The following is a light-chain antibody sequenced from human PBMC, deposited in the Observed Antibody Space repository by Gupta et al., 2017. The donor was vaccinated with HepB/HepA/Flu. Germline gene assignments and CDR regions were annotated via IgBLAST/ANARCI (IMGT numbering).Light chain of an antibody. V-gene: IGKV1-12*01. Sequence: DIQMTQSPSSVSASVGDRVTITCRASQGISSWLGWYQQKPGNAPKLVIYTASNLQSGVPSRFSGSRSGTEFTLTISSLQPEDFGIYYCQQGDNFPLTFGGGTKVDIK. CDR3: QQGDNFPLT. CDR1: QGISSW. J-gene: IGKJ4*01. CDR2: TAS.